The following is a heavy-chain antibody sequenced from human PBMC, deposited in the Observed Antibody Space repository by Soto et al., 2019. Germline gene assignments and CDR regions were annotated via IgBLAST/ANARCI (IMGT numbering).Heavy chain of an antibody. D-gene: IGHD2-2*01. V-gene: IGHV1-18*04. CDR3: ARSTIVVVPAAMPAWFDP. CDR2: ISAYNGNT. Sequence: ASVKVSCKASGYTFTGYYMHWVRQAPGQGLEWMGWISAYNGNTIYAQKLQGRVTMTTDTSTSTAYMELRSLRSDDTAVYYCARSTIVVVPAAMPAWFDPWGQGALVTVSS. CDR1: GYTFTGYY. J-gene: IGHJ5*02.